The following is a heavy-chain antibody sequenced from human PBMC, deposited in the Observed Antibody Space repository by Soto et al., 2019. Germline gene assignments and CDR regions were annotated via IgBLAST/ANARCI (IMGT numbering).Heavy chain of an antibody. D-gene: IGHD3-22*01. Sequence: GASVKVSCKTSGYKFTDHRIHWVRQAPGQGLEWMGWIAPNNGNTHYVPKFKGRVTMTSDTSTSTAHMELAELTSDDTAVYYCATKPGFTWLNYFDLWGRGTLVTVSS. V-gene: IGHV1-2*02. CDR1: GYKFTDHR. J-gene: IGHJ2*01. CDR2: IAPNNGNT. CDR3: ATKPGFTWLNYFDL.